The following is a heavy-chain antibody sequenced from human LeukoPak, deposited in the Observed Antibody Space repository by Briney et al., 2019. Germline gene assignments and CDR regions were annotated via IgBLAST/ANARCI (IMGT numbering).Heavy chain of an antibody. V-gene: IGHV3-11*04. J-gene: IGHJ4*02. Sequence: PGGSPRLSCAASGFTFSDNYMSWIRQAPGKGLEWVSYISSSGNTTYNADSVKGRFGITRDNAKNSLYLQMNSLRAEDTAVYYCARDGGSAWFLDYWGLGTLVTVSS. CDR2: ISSSGNTT. D-gene: IGHD6-19*01. CDR3: ARDGGSAWFLDY. CDR1: GFTFSDNY.